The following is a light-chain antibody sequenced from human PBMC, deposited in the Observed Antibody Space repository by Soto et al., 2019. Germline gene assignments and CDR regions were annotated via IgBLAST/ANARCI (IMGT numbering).Light chain of an antibody. CDR3: QQYGSSLFT. J-gene: IGKJ3*01. V-gene: IGKV2D-29*01. CDR1: QSLLHSDGKTY. CDR2: EVS. Sequence: DIVMTQTPLSLSVTPGQPASISCKSSQSLLHSDGKTYLYWYLQKPGQPPQLLIYEVSNRFSGVPDRFSGSGSGTDFTLTISRLEPEDFAVYYCQQYGSSLFTFSPGTKVDIK.